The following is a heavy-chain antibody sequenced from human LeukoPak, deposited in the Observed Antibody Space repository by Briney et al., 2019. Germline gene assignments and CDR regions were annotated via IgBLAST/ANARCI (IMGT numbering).Heavy chain of an antibody. CDR3: ARDLCDDSCHGKRVFFDY. Sequence: PSETLSLTCSVSGGSISGYYWSWIRQSAEKGLEWIGRVHASGHTNYNPSLKGRVSMSVDPSKTQFSLRLTSVTAADTAVFYCARDLCDDSCHGKRVFFDYWGQGILVTVSS. J-gene: IGHJ4*02. CDR2: VHASGHT. V-gene: IGHV4-4*07. D-gene: IGHD2-21*01. CDR1: GGSISGYY.